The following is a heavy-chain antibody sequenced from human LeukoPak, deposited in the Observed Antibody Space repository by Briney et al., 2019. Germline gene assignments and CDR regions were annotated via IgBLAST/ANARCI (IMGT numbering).Heavy chain of an antibody. D-gene: IGHD3-10*01. V-gene: IGHV3-7*01. Sequence: GGSLRLSCAASGFTFRSYEMSWVRQAPGKGLEWVANIKQDGSEKYYVDSVKGRFTISRDNAKNSLYLQMNSLRAEDTAVYYCARAKVRGGYYYYYYMDVWGKGTTVTISS. CDR3: ARAKVRGGYYYYYYMDV. CDR1: GFTFRSYE. CDR2: IKQDGSEK. J-gene: IGHJ6*03.